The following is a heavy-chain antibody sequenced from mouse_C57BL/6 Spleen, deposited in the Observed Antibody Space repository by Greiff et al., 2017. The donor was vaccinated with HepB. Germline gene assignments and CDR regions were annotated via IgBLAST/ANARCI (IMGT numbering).Heavy chain of an antibody. CDR3: TRDYGSSYGWYFDV. J-gene: IGHJ1*03. CDR2: ISSGGDYI. CDR1: GFTFSSYA. D-gene: IGHD1-1*01. V-gene: IGHV5-9-1*02. Sequence: EVKLVESGEGLVKPGGSLKLSCAASGFTFSSYAMSWVRQTPEKRLEWVAYISSGGDYIYYADTVKGRFTISRDNARNTLYLQMSSLKSEDTAMYYCTRDYGSSYGWYFDVWGTGTTVTVSS.